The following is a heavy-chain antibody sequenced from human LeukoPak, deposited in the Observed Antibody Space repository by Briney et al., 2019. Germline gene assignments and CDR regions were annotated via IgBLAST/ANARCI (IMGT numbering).Heavy chain of an antibody. Sequence: PGRSLRLSCAASGFTFSSYGMHWVRQAPGKGLEWVAVIWYDGSNKYYADSVKGRFTISRDNSKNTLYLQMNSLRAEDTAVYYCVRNGGSFDYWGQGTLVTVSS. CDR3: VRNGGSFDY. CDR2: IWYDGSNK. CDR1: GFTFSSYG. J-gene: IGHJ4*02. D-gene: IGHD3-16*01. V-gene: IGHV3-33*01.